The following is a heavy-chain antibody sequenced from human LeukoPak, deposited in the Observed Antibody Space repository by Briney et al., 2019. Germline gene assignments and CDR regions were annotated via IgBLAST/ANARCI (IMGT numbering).Heavy chain of an antibody. J-gene: IGHJ4*02. CDR3: ARDQAGVMMWDY. D-gene: IGHD3-16*01. Sequence: ASVKVSCKASGYTFTGHYMHWVRQAPGQGLEWMGWINPNSGGTNYAQKFQGRVTMTRDTSISTAYMELSRLRSDDTAVYYCARDQAGVMMWDYWGQGTLVTVSS. CDR2: INPNSGGT. CDR1: GYTFTGHY. V-gene: IGHV1-2*02.